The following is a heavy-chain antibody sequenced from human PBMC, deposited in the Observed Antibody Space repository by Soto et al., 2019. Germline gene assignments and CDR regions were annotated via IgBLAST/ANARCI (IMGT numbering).Heavy chain of an antibody. CDR2: TYYRSKCNN. Sequence: PSQTRSVTGVISWSSVPNDMAAWDFVRQAPSRGLEWMGRTYYRSKCNNDYAGSAKRRITINPDTSKNQFSLQLNSVTPEHTPVYYCAREGGDTSSWYFDYWGQGTMVTASS. CDR1: WSSVPNDMAA. J-gene: IGHJ4*02. V-gene: IGHV6-1*01. CDR3: AREGGDTSSWYFDY. D-gene: IGHD6-13*01.